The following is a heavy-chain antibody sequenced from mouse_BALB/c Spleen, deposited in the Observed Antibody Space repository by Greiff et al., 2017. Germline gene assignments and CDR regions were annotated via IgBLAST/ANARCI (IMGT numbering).Heavy chain of an antibody. Sequence: VQLQQSGTVLARPGASVKMSCKASGYTFTSYWMHWVKQRPGQGLEWIGAIYPGNSDTSYNQKFKGKAKLTAVTSTSTAYMELSSLTNEDSAVYYCTKKTWGGSYPWFAYWGQGTLVTVSA. CDR1: GYTFTSYW. CDR3: TKKTWGGSYPWFAY. V-gene: IGHV1-5*01. D-gene: IGHD1-1*02. CDR2: IYPGNSDT. J-gene: IGHJ3*01.